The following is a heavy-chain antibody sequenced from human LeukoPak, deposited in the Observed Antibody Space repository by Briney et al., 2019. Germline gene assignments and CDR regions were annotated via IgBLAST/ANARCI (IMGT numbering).Heavy chain of an antibody. Sequence: GGSLRLSCAASGFTFSSYWMSWVRQASGKGLEWVANIKQDGSEKYYVDSVKGRFTIYRDNAKNSLYLQMNSLRAEDTAVYYCARDPSGSYWSYFDYWGQGTLVPVSS. J-gene: IGHJ4*02. V-gene: IGHV3-7*01. CDR3: ARDPSGSYWSYFDY. D-gene: IGHD1-26*01. CDR2: IKQDGSEK. CDR1: GFTFSSYW.